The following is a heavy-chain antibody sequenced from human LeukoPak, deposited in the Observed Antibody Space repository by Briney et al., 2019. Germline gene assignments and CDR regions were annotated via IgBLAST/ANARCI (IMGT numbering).Heavy chain of an antibody. J-gene: IGHJ4*02. CDR2: IYYSGST. V-gene: IGHV4-59*08. Sequence: SETLSLTCTVSGGSISSYYWSWIRQPPGKGLEWIGYIYYSGSTNYNPSLKSRVTVSVDTSKNQFSLKLSSVTAADTAVYYCARHAPRGEAARLGYFDYWGQGTLVTVSS. CDR3: ARHAPRGEAARLGYFDY. CDR1: GGSISSYY. D-gene: IGHD6-6*01.